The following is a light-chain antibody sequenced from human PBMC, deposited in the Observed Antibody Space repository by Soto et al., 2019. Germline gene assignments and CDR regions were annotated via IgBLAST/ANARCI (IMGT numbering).Light chain of an antibody. CDR2: DTS. J-gene: IGKJ4*01. CDR3: QQRSLLT. CDR1: QTVSSY. Sequence: EIVLTQSPATLSLSPGERATLSCRANQTVSSYLAWYQQKPGQAPRLLIYDTSSRAAGTPARFSGSGSGTDFPLTISSLEPEDFAVYYCQQRSLLTFGGGTRVEIK. V-gene: IGKV3-11*01.